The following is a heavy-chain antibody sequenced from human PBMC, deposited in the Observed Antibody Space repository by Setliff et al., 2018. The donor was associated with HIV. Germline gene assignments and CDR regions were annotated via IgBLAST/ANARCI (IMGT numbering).Heavy chain of an antibody. Sequence: ASVKVSCKASGYTFTSYGISWVRQAPGQGLEWMGWISAYTANTNYAQNLQGRVTMTRDTSISTAYMEVSRLRSDDTAVYYCARDHCSSSGCYEYSYYGMDVWGQGTTVTVSS. CDR1: GYTFTSYG. D-gene: IGHD2-2*01. CDR2: ISAYTANT. CDR3: ARDHCSSSGCYEYSYYGMDV. J-gene: IGHJ6*02. V-gene: IGHV1-18*01.